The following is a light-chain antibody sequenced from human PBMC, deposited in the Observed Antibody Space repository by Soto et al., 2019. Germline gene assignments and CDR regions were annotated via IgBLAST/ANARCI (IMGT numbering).Light chain of an antibody. Sequence: EIVMTQSPATLSVSPGERVTLSGRGSQTVTTNLAGYQQKPGQAPRLLISGAATRPTGVQARFTGSGSGTEFTLTISSLQSEDFAVYYCQHYYKWPLTFGQGTKVEIK. CDR3: QHYYKWPLT. CDR2: GAA. V-gene: IGKV3-15*01. CDR1: QTVTTN. J-gene: IGKJ1*01.